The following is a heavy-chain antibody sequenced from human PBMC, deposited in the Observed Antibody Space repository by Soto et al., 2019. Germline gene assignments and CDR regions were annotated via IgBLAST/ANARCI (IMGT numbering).Heavy chain of an antibody. CDR3: VRDDFGLGIDY. CDR2: IGTSRGYI. J-gene: IGHJ4*01. Sequence: GGSLRLSCAASGFTFSDYTMNWVRQAPGKGLEWVSSIGTSRGYIYYADSLKGRFAISRDNAKNSPFLQMNSLRAEDSAVYYCVRDDFGLGIDYWGLGTLVTVS. V-gene: IGHV3-21*01. D-gene: IGHD1-26*01. CDR1: GFTFSDYT.